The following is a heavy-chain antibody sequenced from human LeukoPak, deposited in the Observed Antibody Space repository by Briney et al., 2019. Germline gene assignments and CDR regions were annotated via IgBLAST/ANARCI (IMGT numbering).Heavy chain of an antibody. V-gene: IGHV3-23*01. CDR2: ISGSGANT. CDR3: AKASAHDIDPFDS. CDR1: GFTFSSYA. J-gene: IGHJ4*02. Sequence: AGGSLRLSCAASGFTFSSYAMNWVRQAPGKGLEWVSGISGSGANTFYADSVTGRFIISRDNSKDTLNLQMNSLRVEDTAVCYCAKASAHDIDPFDSWGQGTLVTVSS.